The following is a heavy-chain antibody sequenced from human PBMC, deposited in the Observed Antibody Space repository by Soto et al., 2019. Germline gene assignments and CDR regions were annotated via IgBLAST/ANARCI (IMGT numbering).Heavy chain of an antibody. CDR2: ISYDDRNK. D-gene: IGHD2-2*01. CDR3: ANLGGGYCTSTDCPDY. J-gene: IGHJ4*02. Sequence: GGSLRLSCAASGFTFSSYGMHWVRQAPGKGLEWVAVISYDDRNKYYADSVKGRFTISRDNSKNTLYLQMNSLRAEDTAVYYCANLGGGYCTSTDCPDYWGQGT. V-gene: IGHV3-30*18. CDR1: GFTFSSYG.